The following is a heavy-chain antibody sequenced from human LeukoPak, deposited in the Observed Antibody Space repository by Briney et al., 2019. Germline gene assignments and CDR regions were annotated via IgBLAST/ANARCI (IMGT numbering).Heavy chain of an antibody. CDR1: GYTFTSFG. D-gene: IGHD6-13*01. CDR3: ARGGRYSSSWYLDY. J-gene: IGHJ4*02. V-gene: IGHV1-2*02. Sequence: ASVKVSCKASGYTFTSFGISWVRQAPGQGLEWMGWINPNSGGTNYAQKFQGRVTMTRDASISTAYMELSRLRSDDTAVYYCARGGRYSSSWYLDYWGQGTLVTVSS. CDR2: INPNSGGT.